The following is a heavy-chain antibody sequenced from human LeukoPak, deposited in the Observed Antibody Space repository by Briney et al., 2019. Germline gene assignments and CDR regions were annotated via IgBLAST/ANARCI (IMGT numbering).Heavy chain of an antibody. J-gene: IGHJ4*02. V-gene: IGHV4-34*01. CDR3: ARAGKGRNSKRDYSGYYFDY. Sequence: SETLSLTCAVYGGSFSGYYWSWIRQPPGKGLEWIGEINHSGSTNYNPSLKSRVTISVDTSKNQFSLKLSSVTAADTAVYYCARAGKGRNSKRDYSGYYFDYWGQGTLVTVSS. CDR2: INHSGST. D-gene: IGHD5-12*01. CDR1: GGSFSGYY.